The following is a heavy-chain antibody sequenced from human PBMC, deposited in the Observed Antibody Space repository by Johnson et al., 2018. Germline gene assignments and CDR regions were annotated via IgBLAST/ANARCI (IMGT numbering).Heavy chain of an antibody. J-gene: IGHJ3*02. Sequence: QVQLVQSGGGVVQPGRSLRLSCAASGFTFSSYAMHWVRQAPGKGLEWVALISYDGSNKYYADSVKGRSTISRDNSKNTLYLQMNSLRAEDTAVYYCAGVGDSSGWVGAFDIWGQGTMVTVSS. CDR2: ISYDGSNK. D-gene: IGHD6-19*01. CDR1: GFTFSSYA. V-gene: IGHV3-30-3*01. CDR3: AGVGDSSGWVGAFDI.